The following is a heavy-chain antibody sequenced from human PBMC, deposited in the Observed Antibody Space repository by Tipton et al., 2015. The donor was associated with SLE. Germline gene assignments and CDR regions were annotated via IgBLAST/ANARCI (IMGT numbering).Heavy chain of an antibody. CDR1: GFFFRNYA. CDR3: ATHVGNALDY. Sequence: LRLSCAASGFFFRNYAMHWVRQAPGRGLEWVAFVSYDGSRQYFAESVQGRFTISRDNSKNTLYLQMNSLRDEDTAVYYCATHVGNALDYWGQGTLVSVSS. CDR2: VSYDGSRQ. J-gene: IGHJ4*02. D-gene: IGHD2-15*01. V-gene: IGHV3-30*04.